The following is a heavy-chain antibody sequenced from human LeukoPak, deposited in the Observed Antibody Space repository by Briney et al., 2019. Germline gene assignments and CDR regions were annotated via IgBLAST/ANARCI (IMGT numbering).Heavy chain of an antibody. D-gene: IGHD4-17*01. CDR1: GFTFSSHG. J-gene: IGHJ4*02. V-gene: IGHV3-30*18. CDR2: VSYDGSHE. CDR3: AKGTYGDYEPGYFDY. Sequence: GTSLRLSCAASGFTFSSHGMHWVRQAPGKGLEWVAVVSYDGSHEFYADSVKGRFTVSRDNSKNTLYLQMNSLRAEDTAVYYCAKGTYGDYEPGYFDYWGQGTLVTVSS.